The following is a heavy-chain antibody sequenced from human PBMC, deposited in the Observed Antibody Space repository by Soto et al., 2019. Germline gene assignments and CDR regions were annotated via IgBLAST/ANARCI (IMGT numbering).Heavy chain of an antibody. Sequence: ASVKVSCKASGYTFTSYGISWVRQAPGQGLEWMGWISAYNGNTNYAQKLQGRVTMTTDTSTSTAYMELRSLRSDDTAVYYCARRYGDRPHYYFDYWGQGTLVTVSS. CDR3: ARRYGDRPHYYFDY. J-gene: IGHJ4*02. V-gene: IGHV1-18*04. CDR2: ISAYNGNT. D-gene: IGHD4-17*01. CDR1: GYTFTSYG.